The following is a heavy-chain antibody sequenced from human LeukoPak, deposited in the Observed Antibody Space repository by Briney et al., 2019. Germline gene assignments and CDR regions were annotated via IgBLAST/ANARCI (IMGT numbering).Heavy chain of an antibody. D-gene: IGHD3-22*01. J-gene: IGHJ4*02. CDR2: IYPGDSDT. CDR1: GYSFTSYW. CDR3: ARLYNYYYDSSGADY. V-gene: IGHV5-51*01. Sequence: GESLKISCXGSGYSFTSYWIGWVRQMPGKGLEWMGIIYPGDSDTRYSPSFQGQVTISADKSISTAYLQWSSLKASDTAMYYCARLYNYYYDSSGADYWGQGTLVTVSS.